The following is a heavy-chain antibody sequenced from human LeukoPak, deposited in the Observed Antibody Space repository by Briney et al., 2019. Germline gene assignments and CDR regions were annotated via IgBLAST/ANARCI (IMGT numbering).Heavy chain of an antibody. Sequence: SETLSLTCAVYGGSFSGYYWSWIRQPPGKGLEWIGSIYYSGGTYYNPSLKSRVTISVDTSKNQFSLKLSSVTAADTAVYYCARDADRGYDYWGQGTLVTVSS. CDR1: GGSFSGYY. CDR3: ARDADRGYDY. D-gene: IGHD3-10*01. J-gene: IGHJ4*02. V-gene: IGHV4-34*09. CDR2: IYYSGGT.